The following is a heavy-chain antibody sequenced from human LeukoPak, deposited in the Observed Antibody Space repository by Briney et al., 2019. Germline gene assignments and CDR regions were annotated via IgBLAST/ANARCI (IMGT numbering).Heavy chain of an antibody. CDR2: ISGSGGST. Sequence: GGSLRLSCAASGFTFSSYGMSWVRQAPGKGLEWVSAISGSGGSTYYADSVEGRFTISRDNSKNTLHLQMNSLRAEDTAVYYCAKVGIAAAGTGDAFDIWGQGTMVTVSS. CDR3: AKVGIAAAGTGDAFDI. V-gene: IGHV3-23*01. D-gene: IGHD6-13*01. CDR1: GFTFSSYG. J-gene: IGHJ3*02.